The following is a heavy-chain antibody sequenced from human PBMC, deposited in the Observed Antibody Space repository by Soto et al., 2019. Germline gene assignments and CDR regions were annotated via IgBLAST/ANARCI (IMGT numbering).Heavy chain of an antibody. J-gene: IGHJ4*02. D-gene: IGHD3-22*01. V-gene: IGHV3-30*03. CDR1: GFTFSSYG. CDR3: SRGGFYYYDSSGNFDY. Sequence: GGSLRLSCAASGFTFSSYGMHWVRQAPGKGLEWVAVISYDGSNKYYADSVKGRFTISRDNSKNTLYLQMNSLRAEDTAVYYCSRGGFYYYDSSGNFDYWGQGTLVTVSS. CDR2: ISYDGSNK.